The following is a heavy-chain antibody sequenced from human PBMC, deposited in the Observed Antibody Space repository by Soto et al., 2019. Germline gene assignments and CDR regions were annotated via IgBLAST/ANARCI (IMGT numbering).Heavy chain of an antibody. CDR2: IYYSGST. V-gene: IGHV4-59*01. Sequence: QVQLQESGPGLVKPSETLSLTCTVSGDSLTTYYWNWIRQPPGKGLEWIGFIYYSGSTSYNPSLKSRATISLDTSKSQVSLKLNSVTATDTAVYYCAGAGYEILTGSYKKQRYFDYWGRGTLVTVSS. D-gene: IGHD3-9*01. CDR3: AGAGYEILTGSYKKQRYFDY. CDR1: GDSLTTYY. J-gene: IGHJ4*02.